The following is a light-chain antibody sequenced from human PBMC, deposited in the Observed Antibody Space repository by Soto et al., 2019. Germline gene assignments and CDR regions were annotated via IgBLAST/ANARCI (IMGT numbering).Light chain of an antibody. J-gene: IGKJ1*01. V-gene: IGKV3-20*01. Sequence: EIVMTQSPATLSVSPGERATLSCRASQSVNSNYLAWYQQKPGQAPRLLLYGASSRATGIPDRFSGSGSGTDFTLTISRLEPEDFAVYYCQQYAGSPRTFGQGTKVDIK. CDR3: QQYAGSPRT. CDR1: QSVNSNY. CDR2: GAS.